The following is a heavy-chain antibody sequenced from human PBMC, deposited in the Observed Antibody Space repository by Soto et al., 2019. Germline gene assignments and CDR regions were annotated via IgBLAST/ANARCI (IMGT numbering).Heavy chain of an antibody. Sequence: SETLSLTCAVYRVSFRGYYLSWIRHPPGKELKWIGEINHSGSTNFNPSLKSRVTISVDTSKNQFSLKLSSVTAADTAVYYCASLNFDWLLGYYYYGMEVWGQGTTVTVSS. CDR1: RVSFRGYY. CDR2: INHSGST. J-gene: IGHJ6*02. D-gene: IGHD3-9*01. V-gene: IGHV4-34*01. CDR3: ASLNFDWLLGYYYYGMEV.